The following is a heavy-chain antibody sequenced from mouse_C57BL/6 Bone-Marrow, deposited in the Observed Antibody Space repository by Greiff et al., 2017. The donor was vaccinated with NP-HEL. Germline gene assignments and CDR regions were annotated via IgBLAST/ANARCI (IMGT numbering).Heavy chain of an antibody. D-gene: IGHD2-5*01. J-gene: IGHJ2*01. Sequence: VQLQQSGPELVKPGASVKISCKASGYTFTDYYMNWVKQSHGKSLEWIGDINPNNGGTSYNQKFKGKATWTVDKSSSTAYMELRSLTSEDSAVYYCARGSNYDYFDYWGQGTTLTVSS. CDR3: ARGSNYDYFDY. V-gene: IGHV1-26*01. CDR1: GYTFTDYY. CDR2: INPNNGGT.